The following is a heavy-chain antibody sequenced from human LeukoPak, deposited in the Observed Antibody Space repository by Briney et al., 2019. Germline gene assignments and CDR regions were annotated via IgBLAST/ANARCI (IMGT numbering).Heavy chain of an antibody. CDR3: ARHRRGATRPFDY. Sequence: SETLSLTCTVSGGPISSSSYYWGWIRQPPGKGLEWIGSIYYSGSTYYNPSLKSRVTISVDTSKNQFSLKLSSVTAADTAVYYCARHRRGATRPFDYWGQGTLVTVSS. V-gene: IGHV4-39*01. CDR2: IYYSGST. J-gene: IGHJ4*02. CDR1: GGPISSSSYY. D-gene: IGHD1-26*01.